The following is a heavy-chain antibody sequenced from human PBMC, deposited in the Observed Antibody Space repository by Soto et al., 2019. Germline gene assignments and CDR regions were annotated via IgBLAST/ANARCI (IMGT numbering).Heavy chain of an antibody. V-gene: IGHV1-69*06. J-gene: IGHJ6*02. D-gene: IGHD2-2*01. Sequence: GASVKVSCKASGDTFSSYAISWVRQAPGQGLEWMGGIIPIFGTANNAQKFQGRVTITADKSMSTAYMELSSLRSEDTAVYYCASSHIEVGPAGRGYYYYYGMDAWGQGTTVTVSS. CDR1: GDTFSSYA. CDR3: ASSHIEVGPAGRGYYYYYGMDA. CDR2: IIPIFGTA.